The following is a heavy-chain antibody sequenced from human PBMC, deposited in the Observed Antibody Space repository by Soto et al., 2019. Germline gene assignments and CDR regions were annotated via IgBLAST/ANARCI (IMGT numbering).Heavy chain of an antibody. J-gene: IGHJ3*02. V-gene: IGHV4-59*03. CDR3: VYSRTAVFGDALDI. CDR1: GGSISSFF. CDR2: IYDSGDA. Sequence: SETLSLTCSVSGGSISSFFKNWIRQGPGKGLEWIGCIYDSGDANYNPSLKSRVTISLDTYKNQFSLKLSPVTAADTAVYYCVYSRTAVFGDALDIWVLGNMVT. D-gene: IGHD3-3*01.